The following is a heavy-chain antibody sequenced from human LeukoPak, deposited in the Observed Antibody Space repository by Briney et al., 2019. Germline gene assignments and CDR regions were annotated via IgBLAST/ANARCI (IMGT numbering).Heavy chain of an antibody. D-gene: IGHD6-19*01. CDR1: GFTFSSYG. V-gene: IGHV3-33*01. Sequence: GGSLRLSCAASGFTFSSYGMYWVRQAPGKGLEWVAVIWYDGSNKYYADSVKGRFTISRDNSKNTLYLQMNSLRAEDTAVYYCARDSDSGWYFDYWGQGTLVTVSS. J-gene: IGHJ4*02. CDR2: IWYDGSNK. CDR3: ARDSDSGWYFDY.